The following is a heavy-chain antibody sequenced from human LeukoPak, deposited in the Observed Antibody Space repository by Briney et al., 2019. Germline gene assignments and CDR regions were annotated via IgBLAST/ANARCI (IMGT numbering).Heavy chain of an antibody. V-gene: IGHV3-30*18. CDR2: ISYDGSNK. CDR3: AKDSRYYYDSSGYYTPTACDY. D-gene: IGHD3-22*01. Sequence: GGSLRLSCAASGFTFSSYGMHWVRQAPGKGLEWVAVISYDGSNKYYADSVKGRFTISRDNSKNTLYLQMNSLRAEDTAVYYCAKDSRYYYDSSGYYTPTACDYWGQGTLVTVSS. J-gene: IGHJ4*02. CDR1: GFTFSSYG.